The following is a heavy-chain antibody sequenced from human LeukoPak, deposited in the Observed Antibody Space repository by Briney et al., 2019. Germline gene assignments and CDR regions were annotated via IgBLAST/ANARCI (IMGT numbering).Heavy chain of an antibody. D-gene: IGHD1-26*01. CDR3: AKDLLLGGSRAFDI. V-gene: IGHV3-30*02. Sequence: GGSLRLSCAASGFTFSSYGMHWVRQAPGKGLEWVAFIRYDGSNKYYADSVKGRFTISRDNSKNTLYLQMNSLRAEDTAVCYCAKDLLLGGSRAFDIWGQGTMVTVSS. J-gene: IGHJ3*02. CDR2: IRYDGSNK. CDR1: GFTFSSYG.